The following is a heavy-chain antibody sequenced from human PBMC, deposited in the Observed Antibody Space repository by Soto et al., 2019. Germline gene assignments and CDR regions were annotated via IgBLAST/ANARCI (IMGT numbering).Heavy chain of an antibody. D-gene: IGHD6-13*01. CDR1: GGTFSSYA. Sequence: SVKVSCKASGGTFSSYAISWVRQAPGQGLEWMGGIIPIFDTANYAQKFQGRVTITADESTSTVYMELSSLRSEDTAVYYCAATVLNDHSITWYLNWFDPWGQGTLATVSS. CDR2: IIPIFDTA. V-gene: IGHV1-69*13. J-gene: IGHJ5*02. CDR3: AATVLNDHSITWYLNWFDP.